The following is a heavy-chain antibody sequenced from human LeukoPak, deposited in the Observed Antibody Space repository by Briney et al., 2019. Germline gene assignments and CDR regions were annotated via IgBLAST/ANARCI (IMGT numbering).Heavy chain of an antibody. J-gene: IGHJ4*02. CDR1: GGSISSYY. CDR3: ATYYYDSSGYYDFDY. CDR2: IYTSGST. V-gene: IGHV4-4*07. Sequence: PSETLSLTCTVSGGSISSYYWSWIRQPAGKGLEWIGRIYTSGSTNYNPSLKSRVTMSVDTSKNQFSLKLSSVTAADTAVYYCATYYYDSSGYYDFDYWGQGTLVTVSS. D-gene: IGHD3-22*01.